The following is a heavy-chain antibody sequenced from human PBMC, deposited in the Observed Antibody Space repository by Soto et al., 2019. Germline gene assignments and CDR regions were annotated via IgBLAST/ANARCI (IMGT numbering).Heavy chain of an antibody. V-gene: IGHV1-46*01. Sequence: ASVNVSCKASGYTFTSYYMHWVRQAPGQGLEWMGIINPSGGSTSYAQKFQGRVTMTRDTSTSTVYMELSSLRSEDTAVYYCARAAYCSGGSCADFDYWGQGTLVTVSS. CDR3: ARAAYCSGGSCADFDY. CDR2: INPSGGST. D-gene: IGHD2-15*01. J-gene: IGHJ4*02. CDR1: GYTFTSYY.